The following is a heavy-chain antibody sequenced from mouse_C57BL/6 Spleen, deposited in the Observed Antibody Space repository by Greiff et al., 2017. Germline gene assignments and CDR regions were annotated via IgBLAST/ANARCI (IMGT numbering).Heavy chain of an antibody. J-gene: IGHJ2*01. CDR1: GYAFSSSW. CDR2: IYPGDGDT. V-gene: IGHV1-82*01. CDR3: AREGYSDCDD. D-gene: IGHD1-1*01. Sequence: VQLQQSGPALVKPGASVKISCKASGYAFSSSWMNWVKQRPGKGLEWIGRIYPGDGDTTYNGKFKGQATLTADKSSRAAYRQLSSLTSDDSAVYFCAREGYSDCDDWGQGTTLTVSS.